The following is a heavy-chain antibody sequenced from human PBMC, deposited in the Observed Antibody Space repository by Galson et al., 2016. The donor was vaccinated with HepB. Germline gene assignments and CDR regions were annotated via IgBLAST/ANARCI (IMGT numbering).Heavy chain of an antibody. CDR2: INPSGGGT. D-gene: IGHD3-9*01. V-gene: IGHV1-46*01. CDR3: ARSGLLRYFDWSIITRQFDY. J-gene: IGHJ4*02. CDR1: GYTFTSYY. Sequence: SVKVSCKASGYTFTSYYMHWVRQAPGQGLEWMGIINPSGGGTSSSQKFQGRVTMTRDTSTSTVYMELSSLRSEDTAVYFCARSGLLRYFDWSIITRQFDYWGQGTLVTVSS.